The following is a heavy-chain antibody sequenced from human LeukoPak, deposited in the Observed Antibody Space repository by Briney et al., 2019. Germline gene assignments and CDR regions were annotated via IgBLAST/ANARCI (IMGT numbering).Heavy chain of an antibody. Sequence: PGRSLRLSCAASGFTFDDYAMHWVRQAPGKGLEWVSGISWNSGSIGYADSVKGRFTISRDNAKNSLYLQMNSLRAEDTALYYCAKDGRNGHWGYDAFDIWGQGTMVTVSS. CDR1: GFTFDDYA. J-gene: IGHJ3*02. CDR2: ISWNSGSI. V-gene: IGHV3-9*01. CDR3: AKDGRNGHWGYDAFDI. D-gene: IGHD7-27*01.